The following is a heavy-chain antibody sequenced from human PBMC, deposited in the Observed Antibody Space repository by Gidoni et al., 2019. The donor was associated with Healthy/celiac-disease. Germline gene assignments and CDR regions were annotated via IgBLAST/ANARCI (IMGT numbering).Heavy chain of an antibody. V-gene: IGHV3-23*01. CDR2: ISGSGGST. Sequence: EVQLLESGGGLVQPGGSLRLSCAASGFTFSSYAMSWVRQAPGKGLEWVSAISGSGGSTYYADSVKGRFTISRDNSKNTLYLQMNSLRAEDTAVYYCAKGTPPGSSSWFDFDYWGQGTLVTVSS. J-gene: IGHJ4*02. CDR3: AKGTPPGSSSWFDFDY. CDR1: GFTFSSYA. D-gene: IGHD6-13*01.